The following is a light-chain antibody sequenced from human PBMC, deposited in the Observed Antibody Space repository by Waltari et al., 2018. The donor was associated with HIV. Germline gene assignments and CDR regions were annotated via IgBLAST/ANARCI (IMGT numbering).Light chain of an antibody. CDR3: SSYAGSNNLL. V-gene: IGLV2-8*01. Sequence: QSALTQPPSASGSPGQSVTISCTGNSSDVGGYNYVSWYQQHPGKAPKLMSYEVTKRPSGVPDRLSGAKSCNTSSLTVSGLQAEDEADYYCSSYAGSNNLLFGGGTKLTVL. CDR2: EVT. J-gene: IGLJ2*01. CDR1: SSDVGGYNY.